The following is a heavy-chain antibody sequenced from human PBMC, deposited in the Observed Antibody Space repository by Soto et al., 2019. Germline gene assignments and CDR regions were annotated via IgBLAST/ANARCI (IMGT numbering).Heavy chain of an antibody. V-gene: IGHV3-33*01. CDR3: ARDPYYDYTWGSYSAFDI. J-gene: IGHJ3*02. Sequence: QVQLVESGGGVVQPGRSLRLSCAASGFTFSSYGMHWVRQAPGKGLEWVAVIWYDGSNKYYAYSVKGRFTISRDNSKNTLYLQMYSLRAEDTAVYYCARDPYYDYTWGSYSAFDIWGQGTRVTVSS. D-gene: IGHD3-16*01. CDR2: IWYDGSNK. CDR1: GFTFSSYG.